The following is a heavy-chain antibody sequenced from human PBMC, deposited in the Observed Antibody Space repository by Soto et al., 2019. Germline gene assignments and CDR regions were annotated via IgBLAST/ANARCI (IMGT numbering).Heavy chain of an antibody. CDR2: ISGSGGST. CDR3: ARGDGDYYDGNGYLGRH. CDR1: GFTFSSYA. Sequence: GGSLRLSCAASGFTFSSYAMSWVRQAPGKGLEWVSGISGSGGSTYYADSVKGQLTISRDNAKNTLYLQKNSLRAEDTAVYFCARGDGDYYDGNGYLGRHWGQGTLVTVSS. J-gene: IGHJ4*02. D-gene: IGHD3-22*01. V-gene: IGHV3-23*01.